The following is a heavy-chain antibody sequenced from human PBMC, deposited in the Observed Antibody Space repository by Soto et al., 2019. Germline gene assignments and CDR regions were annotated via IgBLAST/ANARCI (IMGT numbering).Heavy chain of an antibody. J-gene: IGHJ5*02. CDR2: ISGSGGST. CDR1: GFTFSSYA. CDR3: AKVFPVWEDEYSSSSGFWFDP. Sequence: EVQLLESGGGLVQPGGSLRLSCAASGFTFSSYAMSWVRQAPGKGLEWVSAISGSGGSTYYADSVKGRFTISRDNSKNTLYLQMNSLRAEDTAVYYCAKVFPVWEDEYSSSSGFWFDPWGQGTLVTVSS. D-gene: IGHD6-6*01. V-gene: IGHV3-23*01.